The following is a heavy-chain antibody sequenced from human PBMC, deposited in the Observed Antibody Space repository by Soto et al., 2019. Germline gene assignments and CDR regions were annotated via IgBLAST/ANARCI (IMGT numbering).Heavy chain of an antibody. Sequence: SETLSLTCTVSGGSISSYYWSWMRQPPGKGLEWIGYIYYSGSPNYSPSLESRVTISEDTSKNQFSLKLSSVTAADTAIYYCAGGRDDYNGWYFDLWGRGALVTVSS. D-gene: IGHD4-4*01. CDR2: IYYSGSP. CDR1: GGSISSYY. V-gene: IGHV4-59*01. CDR3: AGGRDDYNGWYFDL. J-gene: IGHJ2*01.